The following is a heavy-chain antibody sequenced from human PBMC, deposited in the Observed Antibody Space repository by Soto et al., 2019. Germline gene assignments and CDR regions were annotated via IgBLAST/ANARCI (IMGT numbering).Heavy chain of an antibody. CDR3: AKGRADDSSGYYPASFDY. CDR2: ISGSGGST. Sequence: GGSLRLSCAASGFTFSSYAMSWVRQATGKGLEWVSAISGSGGSTYYAESVKGRFTISRDNSKNTLYLQMNSLRAEDTAVYYRAKGRADDSSGYYPASFDYWGQGTLVTVSS. V-gene: IGHV3-23*01. J-gene: IGHJ4*02. CDR1: GFTFSSYA. D-gene: IGHD3-22*01.